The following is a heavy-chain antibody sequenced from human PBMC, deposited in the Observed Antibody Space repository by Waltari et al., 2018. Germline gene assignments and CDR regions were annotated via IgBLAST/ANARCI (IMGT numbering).Heavy chain of an antibody. V-gene: IGHV4-34*02. Sequence: QVQLQQWGAGLLQPSETLSLSCAVYGGSFSGYYWGWIRQPPGKGLEWIGEINHAGYTNQSPSLRSRVTMSVDTSKSQFSLKLNSVTAADTAVYYCVRLEDCSGPGGNCYSGDSFALDVWGQGTTVTVSS. CDR1: GGSFSGYY. CDR2: INHAGYT. J-gene: IGHJ6*02. CDR3: VRLEDCSGPGGNCYSGDSFALDV. D-gene: IGHD2-8*02.